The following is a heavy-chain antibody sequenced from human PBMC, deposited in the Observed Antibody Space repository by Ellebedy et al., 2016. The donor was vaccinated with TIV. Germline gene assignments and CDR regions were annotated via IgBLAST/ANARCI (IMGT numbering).Heavy chain of an antibody. CDR2: ISTGSTYI. CDR3: ARARSGFDS. J-gene: IGHJ5*01. V-gene: IGHV3-21*01. D-gene: IGHD1-14*01. CDR1: GFGFSIYT. Sequence: GESLKISCAASGFGFSIYTMNWARQAPGKGLEWVSSISTGSTYIYYADSVKGRFTISRDNAKNTLYLQMNSLRAEDTAIYYCARARSGFDSWGQGTLVTVSP.